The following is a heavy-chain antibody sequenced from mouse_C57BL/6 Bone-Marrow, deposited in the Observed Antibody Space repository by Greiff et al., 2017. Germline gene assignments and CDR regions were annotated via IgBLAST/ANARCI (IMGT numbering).Heavy chain of an antibody. CDR2: IDPSDSYT. Sequence: QVQLQQSGAELVRPGTSVKLSCKASGYTFTSYWMHWVKQRPGQGLEWIGVIDPSDSYTNYNQKFKGKATLTVDTSSSTAYMQLSSLTSEDSAVYVCARSVYWYFDVWGTGTTVTVSS. CDR3: ARSVYWYFDV. V-gene: IGHV1-59*01. CDR1: GYTFTSYW. J-gene: IGHJ1*03.